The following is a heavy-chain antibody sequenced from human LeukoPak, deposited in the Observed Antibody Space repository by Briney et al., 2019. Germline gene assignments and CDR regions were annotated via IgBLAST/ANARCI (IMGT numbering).Heavy chain of an antibody. D-gene: IGHD2/OR15-2a*01. CDR3: AKDPPPTSRDAFDI. CDR1: GFTFSSYA. V-gene: IGHV3-23*01. CDR2: ISGSGGNT. Sequence: GGSLRLSCAASGFTFSSYAMSWVRQAPGKGLEWVSAISGSGGNTYYTDSVKGRFTISRDNSKNTLYLQMDSLRAEDTALYYCAKDPPPTSRDAFDIWGQGTMVTVSS. J-gene: IGHJ3*02.